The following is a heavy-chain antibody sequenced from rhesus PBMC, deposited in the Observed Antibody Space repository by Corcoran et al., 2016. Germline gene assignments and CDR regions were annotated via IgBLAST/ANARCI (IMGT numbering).Heavy chain of an antibody. V-gene: IGHV4-106*01. J-gene: IGHJ1*01. CDR2: IYGSGGGT. CDR1: GGSISDDYY. CDR3: ARVGGIAAGHAEYFEF. D-gene: IGHD6-13*01. Sequence: QVQLQESGPGLVKPSETLSLTCAVSGGSISDDYYWSWIRQPPGKGLEWIGYIYGSGGGTNYNPSLKNRVIIAIDTSKNQFSLKLSSVTAADTAVYYCARVGGIAAGHAEYFEFWGQGALVTVSS.